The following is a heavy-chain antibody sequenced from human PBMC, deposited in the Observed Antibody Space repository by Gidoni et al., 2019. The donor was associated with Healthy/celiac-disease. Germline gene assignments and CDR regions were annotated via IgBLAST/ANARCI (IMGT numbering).Heavy chain of an antibody. CDR3: ARDLYYGSGSYHFDY. J-gene: IGHJ4*02. D-gene: IGHD3-10*01. CDR2: ISSSGSTI. V-gene: IGHV3-48*03. CDR1: GFTFRSYE. Sequence: EVQLVASGGGLVPLVGSLRLSCAASGFTFRSYEMNWVRQAPGKGLEWVSYISSSGSTIYYADSVKGRFTISRDNAKNSMYLQMNSLRAEDTAVYYCARDLYYGSGSYHFDYWGQGTLVTVSS.